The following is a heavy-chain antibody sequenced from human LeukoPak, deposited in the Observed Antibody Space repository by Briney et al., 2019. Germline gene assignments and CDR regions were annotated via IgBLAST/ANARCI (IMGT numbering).Heavy chain of an antibody. CDR3: ARDEVITMVRGVIKYYYYGMDV. Sequence: ASVKVSCKASGYTFTSYGISWVRQAPGQGLEWMGWISAYNGNTNYAQKLQGRVTMTTDTSTSTAYMELRSLRSDDTAVYYCARDEVITMVRGVIKYYYYGMDVWGQGTTVTVSS. CDR2: ISAYNGNT. D-gene: IGHD3-10*01. V-gene: IGHV1-18*01. CDR1: GYTFTSYG. J-gene: IGHJ6*02.